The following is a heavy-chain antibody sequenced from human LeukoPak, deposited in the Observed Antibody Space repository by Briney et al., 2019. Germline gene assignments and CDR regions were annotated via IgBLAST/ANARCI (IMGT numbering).Heavy chain of an antibody. CDR2: ISGSGGSA. Sequence: GGSLRLSCAASGFTFSSYGMSWVRQAPGKGLEWVSAISGSGGSAYYADSVKGRFTISRDNSKNTLYLQMNSLRAEDTAVYYCARTIAAATTDWFDPWGQGTLVTVSS. D-gene: IGHD6-13*01. J-gene: IGHJ5*02. CDR3: ARTIAAATTDWFDP. CDR1: GFTFSSYG. V-gene: IGHV3-23*01.